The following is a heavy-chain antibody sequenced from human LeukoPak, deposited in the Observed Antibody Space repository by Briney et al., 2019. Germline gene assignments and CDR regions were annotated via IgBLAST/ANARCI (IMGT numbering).Heavy chain of an antibody. J-gene: IGHJ5*02. D-gene: IGHD6-13*01. CDR2: IYYSGST. CDR3: ARVATKRIAAAGPLGFDP. CDR1: GGSISSYY. V-gene: IGHV4-59*01. Sequence: SETLPLTCTVSGGSISSYYWSWIRQPPGKGLEWIGYIYYSGSTNYNPSLKSRVTISVDTSKNQFSLKLSSVTAADTAVYYCARVATKRIAAAGPLGFDPWGQGTLVTVSS.